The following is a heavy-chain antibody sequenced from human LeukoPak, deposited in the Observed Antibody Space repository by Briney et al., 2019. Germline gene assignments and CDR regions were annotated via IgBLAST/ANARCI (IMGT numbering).Heavy chain of an antibody. CDR1: GFTFSCYW. CDR2: INSDGSST. D-gene: IGHD2-2*01. CDR3: AKDRIVPAATFDY. V-gene: IGHV3-74*01. J-gene: IGHJ4*02. Sequence: PGGSLRLSCAASGFTFSCYWMHWVRQAPGKGLVWVSRINSDGSSTSYADSVKGRFTISRDNAKNTLYLQMNSLRAEDTAVYYCAKDRIVPAATFDYWGQGTLVTVSS.